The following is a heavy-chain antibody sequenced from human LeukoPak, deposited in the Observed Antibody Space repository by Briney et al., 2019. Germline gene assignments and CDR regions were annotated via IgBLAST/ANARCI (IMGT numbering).Heavy chain of an antibody. J-gene: IGHJ4*02. D-gene: IGHD1-26*01. CDR1: GFTVSSNY. V-gene: IGHV3-66*01. CDR3: ARLVGATSYFGY. CDR2: IYSGGST. Sequence: GGSLRLSCAASGFTVSSNYMSWVRQAPGKGLEWVSVIYSGGSTYYADSVKGRFTISRDNSKNTLYLQMNSLRAEDTAVYYCARLVGATSYFGYWGQGTLVTVSS.